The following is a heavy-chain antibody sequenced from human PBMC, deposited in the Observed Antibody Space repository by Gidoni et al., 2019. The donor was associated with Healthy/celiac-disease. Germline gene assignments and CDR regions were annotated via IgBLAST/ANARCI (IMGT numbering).Heavy chain of an antibody. V-gene: IGHV4-34*01. CDR2: LNHSGST. CDR3: ARSTVVPAAMRSNWFDP. CDR1: GGSFSGYY. J-gene: IGHJ5*02. Sequence: QVQIQPWGAGLLKPSETLSLTCAVYGGSFSGYYWSWIRQPPGKGLEWIGELNHSGSTTYNPARKSRVTISVDTSKTQFSLKLSFVTAADTAVYYCARSTVVPAAMRSNWFDPWGQGTLVTVSS. D-gene: IGHD2-2*01.